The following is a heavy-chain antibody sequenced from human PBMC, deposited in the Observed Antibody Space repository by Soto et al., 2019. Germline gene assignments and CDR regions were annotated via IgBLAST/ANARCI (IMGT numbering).Heavy chain of an antibody. V-gene: IGHV3-74*01. CDR2: INSDGSST. CDR1: GFTFSSYW. D-gene: IGHD3-3*01. CDR3: AICNVGVYHFWHFDY. J-gene: IGHJ4*02. Sequence: GGSLRLSCAVSGFTFSSYWMHWVRQAPGKGRVWVSRINSDGSSTSYADSVKGRFTISRDNAKNTLYLQMNSLRADDTAVYYCAICNVGVYHFWHFDYWGQGTLVTVSS.